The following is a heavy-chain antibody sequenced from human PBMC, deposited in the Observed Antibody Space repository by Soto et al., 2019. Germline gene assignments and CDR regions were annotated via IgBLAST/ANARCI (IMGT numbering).Heavy chain of an antibody. J-gene: IGHJ4*02. CDR2: ISSNGGST. CDR1: GFTFSSYA. CDR3: ARAFRSHDYGDYVFFPPPPIDY. D-gene: IGHD4-17*01. Sequence: GGSLRLSCAASGFTFSSYAMHWVRQAPGKGLEYVSAISSNGGSTYYADSVKGRFTISRDNSKNTLYLQMGSLRAEDMAVYYCARAFRSHDYGDYVFFPPPPIDYWGQGALVTVSS. V-gene: IGHV3-64*02.